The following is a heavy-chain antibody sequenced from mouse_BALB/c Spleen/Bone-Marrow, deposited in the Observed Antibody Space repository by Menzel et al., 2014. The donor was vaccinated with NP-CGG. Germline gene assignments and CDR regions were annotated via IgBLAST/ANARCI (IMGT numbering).Heavy chain of an antibody. Sequence: GAELVKPGASVKLSCKASGYTFTSYYMYWVKQRPGQGLEWIGEINPSNGGTNFNEKFKSKATLTVDKSSSTAYMQLSSLTSEDSAVYYCARGLQGAMDYWGQGTSVTVSS. CDR1: GYTFTSYY. D-gene: IGHD3-2*02. CDR3: ARGLQGAMDY. V-gene: IGHV1S81*02. J-gene: IGHJ4*01. CDR2: INPSNGGT.